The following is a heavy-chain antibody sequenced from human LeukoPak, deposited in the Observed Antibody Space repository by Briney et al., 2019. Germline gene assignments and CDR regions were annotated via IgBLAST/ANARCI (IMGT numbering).Heavy chain of an antibody. D-gene: IGHD3-16*01. V-gene: IGHV3-23*01. J-gene: IGHJ4*02. CDR1: GFSFSTYT. CDR2: ISVDGGRT. CDR3: APIGGWGTYPLDH. Sequence: GGSQRLSCATYGFSFSTYTMSLVRQAPGKGLEWISSISVDGGRTTYADSVQGRFTISRDNSKNTLYLQMNSLRADDTAVYYCAPIGGWGTYPLDHWGQGPLVTVSS.